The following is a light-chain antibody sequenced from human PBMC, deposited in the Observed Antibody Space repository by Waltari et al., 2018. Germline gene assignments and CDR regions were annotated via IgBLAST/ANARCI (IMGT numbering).Light chain of an antibody. J-gene: IGLJ3*02. V-gene: IGLV10-54*01. CDR3: SAWDRRLGAWL. Sequence: QAGLTQPPSVSKDLRQTATLTCTGNSNNIDNEGAVWLQQHQGHPPKLLFSRSNNRPSGSSERLSASRSGNTASLTITGLQPEDEADYYCSAWDRRLGAWLFGGGTKLTVL. CDR1: SNNIDNEG. CDR2: RSN.